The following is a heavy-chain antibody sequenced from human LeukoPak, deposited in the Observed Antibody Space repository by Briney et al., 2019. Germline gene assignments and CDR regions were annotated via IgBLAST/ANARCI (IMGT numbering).Heavy chain of an antibody. CDR3: ARSGSGSPIDY. Sequence: PSDTLSLTCTVSGGSVSSHHWSWIRQPPGKGLGWIGYIYYSGYTNYNPSLKSRVTISVDTSKNQFSLKLSSVTAADTAVYYCARSGSGSPIDYWGQGTLVTVSS. D-gene: IGHD3-10*01. V-gene: IGHV4-59*02. J-gene: IGHJ4*02. CDR1: GGSVSSHH. CDR2: IYYSGYT.